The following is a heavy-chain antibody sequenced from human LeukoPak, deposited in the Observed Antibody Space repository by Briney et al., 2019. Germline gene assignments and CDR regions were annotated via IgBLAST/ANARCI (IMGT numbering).Heavy chain of an antibody. D-gene: IGHD2-2*02. J-gene: IGHJ4*02. CDR1: GFTFSDYY. Sequence: PGGSLRLSCAASGFTFSDYYMSWIRQAPGKGLEWVPYISSSGSTIYYADSVKGRFTISRDNAKNSLYLQMNSLRAEDTAVYYCARVGRYCSSTSCYNGYYFDYWGQGTLVTVSS. CDR2: ISSSGSTI. CDR3: ARVGRYCSSTSCYNGYYFDY. V-gene: IGHV3-11*04.